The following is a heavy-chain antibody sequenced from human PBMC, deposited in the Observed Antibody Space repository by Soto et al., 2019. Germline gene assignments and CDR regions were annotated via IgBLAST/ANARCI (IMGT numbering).Heavy chain of an antibody. D-gene: IGHD2-8*02. CDR2: IHYSGST. CDR3: ARVGWTTVGYYFDY. Sequence: PSETLSLTCTVSVASIGSYYWSWIRQPPGKGLEWIGYIHYSGSTKYNPSLKSRVTISIDTSKNQFSLKLSSVTAADTAVYYCARVGWTTVGYYFDYWGLGALVTVSS. V-gene: IGHV4-59*01. CDR1: VASIGSYY. J-gene: IGHJ4*02.